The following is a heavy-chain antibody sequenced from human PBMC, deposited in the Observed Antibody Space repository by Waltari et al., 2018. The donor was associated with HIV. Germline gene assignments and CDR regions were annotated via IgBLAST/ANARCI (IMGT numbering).Heavy chain of an antibody. CDR1: GGSISGTNW. D-gene: IGHD3-16*02. CDR2: IYHDGSL. CDR3: ATRPPYRMADVRDWFDP. Sequence: VQLHESGPGLVKPSGTLSLTCAVSGGSISGTNWWTWVRQPPGKGLEWIGEIYHDGSLKYNPSLQSRVTISIDKSKNQFSLNLSSATAADTAIYYCATRPPYRMADVRDWFDPWGQGTLVIVSS. V-gene: IGHV4-4*02. J-gene: IGHJ5*02.